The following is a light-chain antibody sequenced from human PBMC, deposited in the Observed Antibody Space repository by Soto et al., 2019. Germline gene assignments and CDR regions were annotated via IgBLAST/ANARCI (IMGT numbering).Light chain of an antibody. J-gene: IGLJ1*01. CDR2: DVS. CDR3: SSYTSSRTG. Sequence: QSALTQPASVSGSPGQSITISCTGTSSDVGGYNYVSWYQQHPGKAPKLMIYDVSNRPSGVSNRFSGSKSGNTASLTISGLQAEDEADYYRSSYTSSRTGFGTGTKLTVL. V-gene: IGLV2-14*01. CDR1: SSDVGGYNY.